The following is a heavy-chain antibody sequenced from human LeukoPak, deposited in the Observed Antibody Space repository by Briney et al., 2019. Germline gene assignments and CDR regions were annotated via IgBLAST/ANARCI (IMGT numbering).Heavy chain of an antibody. CDR2: INPIRGIA. Sequence: ASVKVSCKASGGTFTSYAMSWVRQAPGQGLEWMGRINPIRGIANYAQKFQGRVTITTDTSTSTAYMELSSLRSEDTAVYYCARDKSPYYSSGYYPYWGQGTLVTVSS. CDR1: GGTFTSYA. J-gene: IGHJ4*02. D-gene: IGHD3-22*01. CDR3: ARDKSPYYSSGYYPY. V-gene: IGHV1-69*04.